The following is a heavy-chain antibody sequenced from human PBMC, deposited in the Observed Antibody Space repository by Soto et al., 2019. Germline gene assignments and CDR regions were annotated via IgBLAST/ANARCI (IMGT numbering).Heavy chain of an antibody. V-gene: IGHV1-8*01. CDR3: ARVYTPADY. CDR2: MNPNSGNT. Sequence: QVQLVQSGAEVKKPGASVKVSCNASGYTLTRYDVNWVRQATGQGLEWMGWMNPNSGNTGYAQKFQGRVTMTRNTSISTAYMELSSLRSEDTAVYYCARVYTPADYWGQGTLVTVSS. J-gene: IGHJ4*02. D-gene: IGHD2-15*01. CDR1: GYTLTRYD.